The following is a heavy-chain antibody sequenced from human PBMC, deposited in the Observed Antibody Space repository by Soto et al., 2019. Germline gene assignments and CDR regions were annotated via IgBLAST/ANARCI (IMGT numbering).Heavy chain of an antibody. CDR3: ARAHYYDSSGHQRKYFDY. V-gene: IGHV4-4*02. J-gene: IGHJ4*02. Sequence: PSETLSLTCAVSGGSISSSNWWSWVRQPPGKGLEWIGEIYHSGSTNYNPSLKSRVTISVDKSKNQFSLKLSSVTAADTAVYYCARAHYYDSSGHQRKYFDYWGQGTLVTVSS. CDR1: GGSISSSNW. D-gene: IGHD3-22*01. CDR2: IYHSGST.